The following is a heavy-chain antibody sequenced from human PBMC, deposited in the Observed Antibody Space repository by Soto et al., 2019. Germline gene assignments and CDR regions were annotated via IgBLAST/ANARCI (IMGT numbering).Heavy chain of an antibody. Sequence: SETLSLTCNVSGGPINSPDYYWSWIRQSPGKGLEWIGYLYFNGGTQYNPSLRTPVSMSLDTSKKHFSLKMRSVTAADTAVYYCARGISKDSSWYDPHTLFDAWGQGALVTVSS. CDR1: GGPINSPDYY. CDR3: ARGISKDSSWYDPHTLFDA. CDR2: LYFNGGT. D-gene: IGHD6-13*01. V-gene: IGHV4-30-4*01. J-gene: IGHJ5*02.